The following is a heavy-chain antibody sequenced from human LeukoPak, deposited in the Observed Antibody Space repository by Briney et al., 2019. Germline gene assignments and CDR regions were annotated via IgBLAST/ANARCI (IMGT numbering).Heavy chain of an antibody. CDR1: GDSINSGDYY. CDR2: IYYSGST. Sequence: PSQTLSLTCTVSGDSINSGDYYWSWIRQPPGNGLEWIGYIYYSGSTYYNPSLKSRVTISVDTSKNQFSLKLSSVTVADAAVYYCARDNGYGQLDSWGQGTLVTVSS. V-gene: IGHV4-30-4*01. D-gene: IGHD2-15*01. J-gene: IGHJ4*02. CDR3: ARDNGYGQLDS.